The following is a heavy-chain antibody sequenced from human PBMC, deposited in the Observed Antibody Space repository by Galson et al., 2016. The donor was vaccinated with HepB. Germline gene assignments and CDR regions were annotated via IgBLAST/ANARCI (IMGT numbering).Heavy chain of an antibody. CDR3: AVSMGGAFDWYDYLDY. Sequence: SLRLSCAASGFTFSRYWMHWVRQVPGKGLVWVSRINSDGSSRNYADSVNGRFTISRDNAESTLYLQMNSLRVEDTALYYCAVSMGGAFDWYDYLDYWGQETLVAVTS. J-gene: IGHJ4*02. CDR1: GFTFSRYW. V-gene: IGHV3-74*01. CDR2: INSDGSSR. D-gene: IGHD3-9*01.